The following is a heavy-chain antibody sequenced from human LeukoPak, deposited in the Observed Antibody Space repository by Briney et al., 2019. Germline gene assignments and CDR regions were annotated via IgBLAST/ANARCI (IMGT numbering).Heavy chain of an antibody. D-gene: IGHD1-7*01. V-gene: IGHV3-53*01. CDR3: AKDWGLELRVVPFDY. CDR1: GFTVSSNY. J-gene: IGHJ4*02. Sequence: PGGSLRLSCAASGFTVSSNYMSWVRQAPGKGLEWVSVIYSGGSTYYADSVKGRFTISRDNSKNTLYLQMNSLRAEDTAVYYCAKDWGLELRVVPFDYWGQGTLVTVSS. CDR2: IYSGGST.